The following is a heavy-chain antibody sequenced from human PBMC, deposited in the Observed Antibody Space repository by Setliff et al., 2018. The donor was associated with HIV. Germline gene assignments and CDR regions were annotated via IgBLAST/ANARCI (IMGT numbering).Heavy chain of an antibody. V-gene: IGHV3-48*04. CDR3: TTASGYYYDSSGYYYYFDY. CDR1: GFTFSSFS. Sequence: HPGGSVRLSCAASGFTFSSFSMNWVRQAPGKGLEWVSYISSSSGTIYYADSVKGRFTISRDNAKNSLYLQMNSLRAEDTAVYYCTTASGYYYDSSGYYYYFDYWGQGTLVTVSS. CDR2: ISSSSGTI. D-gene: IGHD3-22*01. J-gene: IGHJ4*02.